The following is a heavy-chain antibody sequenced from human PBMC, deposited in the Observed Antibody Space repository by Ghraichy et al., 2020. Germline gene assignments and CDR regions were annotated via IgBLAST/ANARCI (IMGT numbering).Heavy chain of an antibody. V-gene: IGHV4-30-4*01. J-gene: IGHJ6*03. CDR1: GGSISSGDYS. D-gene: IGHD3-10*01. CDR2: IYYSGST. CDR3: ARDRPADYGSGSPPYYYYYYMDV. Sequence: SETLSLTCTVSGGSISSGDYSWSWIRQPPGKGLEWIGYIYYSGSTYYNPSLKSRVTISVDTSKNQFSLKLSSVTATDTAVYYCARDRPADYGSGSPPYYYYYYMDVWGKGTTVTVSS.